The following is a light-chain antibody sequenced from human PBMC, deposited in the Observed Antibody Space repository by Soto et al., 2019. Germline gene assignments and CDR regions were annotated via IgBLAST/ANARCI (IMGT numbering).Light chain of an antibody. CDR3: QQYGSSPIT. J-gene: IGKJ5*01. CDR1: QSVSSNY. CDR2: GAS. V-gene: IGKV3-20*01. Sequence: EIVLTQSPGTLSLSPGERATLSCRAGQSVSSNYLAWYQQKPCQAPRLLLLGASNRATGIPDRFSGSWSGTDFTLTISRLEPEDFAVFHCQQYGSSPITFGQGTRLEIK.